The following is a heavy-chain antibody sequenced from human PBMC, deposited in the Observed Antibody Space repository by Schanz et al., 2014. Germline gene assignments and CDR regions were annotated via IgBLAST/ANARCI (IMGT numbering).Heavy chain of an antibody. CDR2: ITTAGTKM. D-gene: IGHD6-19*01. Sequence: VQLLESGGGLIQPGGSLRLSCAASGFTFSTHAMSWARQAPGKGLEWVAAITTAGTKMYYADSVRGRFTVSRDNTKNTLYLEVNSLRPEDTALYYCARDNSHWLVDYWGQGTLVTVSS. J-gene: IGHJ4*02. CDR1: GFTFSTHA. V-gene: IGHV3-30-3*01. CDR3: ARDNSHWLVDY.